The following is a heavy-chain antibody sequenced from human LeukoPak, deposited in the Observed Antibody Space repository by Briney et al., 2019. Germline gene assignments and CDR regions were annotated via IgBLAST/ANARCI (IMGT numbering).Heavy chain of an antibody. CDR1: GFIFSIYG. D-gene: IGHD6-13*01. V-gene: IGHV3-30*02. Sequence: GGSLRLSCAASGFIFSIYGIHWVRQAPGKGLEWVAFIRYDGSNKYYADSVKGRFTISRDNSKNTLYLQMNSLRAEDTALYYCARGGYSSSKVGGPSDDYYYYMDVWGKGTTVTVSS. CDR3: ARGGYSSSKVGGPSDDYYYYMDV. CDR2: IRYDGSNK. J-gene: IGHJ6*03.